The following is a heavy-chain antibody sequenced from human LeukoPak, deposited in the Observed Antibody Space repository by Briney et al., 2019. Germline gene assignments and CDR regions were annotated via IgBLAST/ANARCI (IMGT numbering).Heavy chain of an antibody. J-gene: IGHJ3*02. Sequence: PSETLSLTCTVSGGSINRGSYYWSWIRQPAGKGLEWIGRIYTSGSIHYNPSLKSRVTISLDTSKNQFSRKLSSVTAADTTVYYCAGGGGGVGVTTVDIWGQGTMVTVSS. CDR1: GGSINRGSYY. D-gene: IGHD1-26*01. V-gene: IGHV4-61*02. CDR3: AGGGGGVGVTTVDI. CDR2: IYTSGSI.